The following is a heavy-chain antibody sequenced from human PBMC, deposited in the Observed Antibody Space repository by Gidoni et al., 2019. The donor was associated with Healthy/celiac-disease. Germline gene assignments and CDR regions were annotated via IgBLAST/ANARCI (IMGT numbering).Heavy chain of an antibody. CDR2: ISSSSSYI. J-gene: IGHJ4*02. Sequence: EVQLVESGGGLIKPGGSLRLSCAASGFPFSRYSMNWVRQAQGKGLEWVSAISSSSSYIYYADSVKGRFTISRDNAKNSLYLQMNSLRAEDTAVYYCARGDSGWTPFDYWGQGTLVTVSS. V-gene: IGHV3-21*01. D-gene: IGHD6-19*01. CDR1: GFPFSRYS. CDR3: ARGDSGWTPFDY.